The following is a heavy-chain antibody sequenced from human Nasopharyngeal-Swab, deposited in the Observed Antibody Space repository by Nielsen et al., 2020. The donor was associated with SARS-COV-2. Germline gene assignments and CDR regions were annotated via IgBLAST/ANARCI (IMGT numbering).Heavy chain of an antibody. CDR3: AGWITMIRGATFDI. D-gene: IGHD3-10*01. CDR2: NIPIFGTA. Sequence: SVKVSCKASAGTFSSYAVSWVRQAPGQGLEWMGGNIPIFGTANYAQKFQGRVTITADESTSTAFMELSSLRSEGTAVYYCAGWITMIRGATFDIWGQGTMVTVSS. CDR1: AGTFSSYA. V-gene: IGHV1-69*13. J-gene: IGHJ3*02.